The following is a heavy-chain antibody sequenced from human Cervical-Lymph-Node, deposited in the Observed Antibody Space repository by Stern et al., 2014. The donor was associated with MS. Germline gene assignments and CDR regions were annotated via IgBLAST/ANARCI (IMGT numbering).Heavy chain of an antibody. CDR3: ARSAGYYSGMDV. V-gene: IGHV1-69*01. CDR2: IIPSFGTS. CDR1: GGTFSSDA. Sequence: VHLVESGAEVKKPGSSVKVSCKASGGTFSSDAFSWVRQAPGQGLEWMGAIIPSFGTSSSAQKFQGRVTISADDSTGTAFLELRSLRSEDTAVYYCARSAGYYSGMDVWGQGTAVTVSS. J-gene: IGHJ6*02.